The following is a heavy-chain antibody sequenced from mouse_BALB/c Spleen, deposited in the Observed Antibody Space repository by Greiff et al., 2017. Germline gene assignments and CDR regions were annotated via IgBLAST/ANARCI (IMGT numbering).Heavy chain of an antibody. CDR1: GFSLTSYD. V-gene: IGHV2-9-2*01. D-gene: IGHD2-12*01. Sequence: VKVVESGPGLVAPSQSLSITCTVSGFSLTSYDISWIRQPPGKGLEWLGVIWTGGGTNYNSAFMSRLSISKDNSKSQVFLKMNSLQTDDTAIYYCVRDYDDYAMDYWGQGTSVTVSS. J-gene: IGHJ4*01. CDR2: IWTGGGT. CDR3: VRDYDDYAMDY.